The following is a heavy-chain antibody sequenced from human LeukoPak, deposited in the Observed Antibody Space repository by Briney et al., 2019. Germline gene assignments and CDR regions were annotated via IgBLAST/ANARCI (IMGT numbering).Heavy chain of an antibody. Sequence: ASVKVSCKASGDTFTSYNIQWVRQAPGQGLEWMGIINPSDGGTGYAQKFQDRVTMTRDTSTSTAYMDLNSLTSEDTAVYYCARESGRVFDYWGQGTLVTVSS. CDR2: INPSDGGT. CDR3: ARESGRVFDY. CDR1: GDTFTSYN. V-gene: IGHV1-46*01. J-gene: IGHJ4*02.